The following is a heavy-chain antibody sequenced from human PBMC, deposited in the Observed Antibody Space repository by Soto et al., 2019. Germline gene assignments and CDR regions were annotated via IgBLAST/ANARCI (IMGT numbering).Heavy chain of an antibody. V-gene: IGHV3-21*01. CDR1: GFTFSSYS. D-gene: IGHD5-18*01. Sequence: EVQLVESGGGLVKPGGSLRLSCAASGFTFSSYSMNWVHQAPGKGLEWVSSISSSTGYIYYADSVKGRFTISRDNAKNSLYLQMNSLRAEDTAVYYCAKIGGYSDNFDYWGQGTLVTVSS. CDR2: ISSSTGYI. J-gene: IGHJ4*02. CDR3: AKIGGYSDNFDY.